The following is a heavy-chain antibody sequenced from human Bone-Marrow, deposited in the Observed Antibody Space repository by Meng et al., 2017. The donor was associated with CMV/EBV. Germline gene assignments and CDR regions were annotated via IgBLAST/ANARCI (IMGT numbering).Heavy chain of an antibody. J-gene: IGHJ6*02. D-gene: IGHD3-3*01. CDR1: GYTFINYG. Sequence: ASVKVSCKASGYTFINYGITWVRQAPGQGLEWMGWISPYNRNTNYAQRLQGRATMTADTSTSTAYMELRSLRSEDTAVYYCARAVTIFGVVTLQYYYYGMDVWGQGPTVTVSS. V-gene: IGHV1-18*01. CDR2: ISPYNRNT. CDR3: ARAVTIFGVVTLQYYYYGMDV.